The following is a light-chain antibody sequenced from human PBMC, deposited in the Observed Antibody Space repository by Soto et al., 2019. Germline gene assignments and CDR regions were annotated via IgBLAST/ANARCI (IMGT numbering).Light chain of an antibody. V-gene: IGLV2-14*01. Sequence: QSALTQPASVSGSPGQSITISCTGTSSDVGGYNYVSWYQQHPGKAPKLMIYDVSNRPSGVSNRFSGSKSGNTASLTISGLQAEDEADYYCSSYTSSSTLGVFGIGT. CDR2: DVS. J-gene: IGLJ1*01. CDR1: SSDVGGYNY. CDR3: SSYTSSSTLGV.